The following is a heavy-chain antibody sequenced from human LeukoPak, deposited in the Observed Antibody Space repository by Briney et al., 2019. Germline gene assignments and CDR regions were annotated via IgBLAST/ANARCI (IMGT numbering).Heavy chain of an antibody. Sequence: SQTLSLTCTVSGGSISSGDYYCGWIRQPPGKGLEWVGYIYYSGSTYYNPSLKSRVTISVDTSKNQFSLKLSSVTAADTAVYYCARVPQFPSFIVVVPAANAFDIWGQGTMVTVSS. J-gene: IGHJ3*02. CDR1: GGSISSGDYY. CDR2: IYYSGST. CDR3: ARVPQFPSFIVVVPAANAFDI. D-gene: IGHD2-2*01. V-gene: IGHV4-30-4*08.